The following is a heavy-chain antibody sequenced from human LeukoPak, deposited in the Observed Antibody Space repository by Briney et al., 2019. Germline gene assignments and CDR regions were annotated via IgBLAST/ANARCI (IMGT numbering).Heavy chain of an antibody. CDR3: ARGGSYFQLYFDY. D-gene: IGHD1-26*01. CDR1: GFTFDDYT. Sequence: GGSLRLSCAASGFTFDDYTMSWVRQAPGKGLEWVSGINWNGGSTGYVDSVKGRFTISRDNAKNSLYLQMNSLRAEDTAVYYCARGGSYFQLYFDYWGQGTLVTVSS. J-gene: IGHJ4*02. V-gene: IGHV3-20*04. CDR2: INWNGGST.